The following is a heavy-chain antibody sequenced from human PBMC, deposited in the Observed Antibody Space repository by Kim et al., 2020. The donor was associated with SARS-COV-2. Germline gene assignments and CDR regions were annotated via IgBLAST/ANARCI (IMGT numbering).Heavy chain of an antibody. D-gene: IGHD1-26*01. V-gene: IGHV1-2*02. CDR1: GYTFTGYY. CDR3: ARVGSGSSPFDS. CDR2: INPNTGGT. J-gene: IGHJ4*02. Sequence: ALVKVSCKASGYTFTGYYMHWVRQAPGQGLEWMGWINPNTGGTNYAQKFQGRVSMTRDTSIRTAYMELSSLRSDDTAVYFCARVGSGSSPFDSWGQGTLVTVSS.